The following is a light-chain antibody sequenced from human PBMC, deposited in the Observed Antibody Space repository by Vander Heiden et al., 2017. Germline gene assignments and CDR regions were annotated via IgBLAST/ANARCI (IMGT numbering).Light chain of an antibody. Sequence: EIVMTQSPATLSVSPGERATLSCRASQSVTNSLAWYQQKPGQAPRLLISGATTMATGIPARFSGSGSGTEFTLTISSLQSEDFAVYYCQQYNNWPWTFGQGTKVEIK. J-gene: IGKJ1*01. CDR1: QSVTNS. CDR2: GAT. CDR3: QQYNNWPWT. V-gene: IGKV3-15*01.